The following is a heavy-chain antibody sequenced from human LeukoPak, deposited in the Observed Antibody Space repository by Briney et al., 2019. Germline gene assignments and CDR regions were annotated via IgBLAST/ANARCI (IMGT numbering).Heavy chain of an antibody. CDR2: ISGSGGST. D-gene: IGHD3-10*01. Sequence: PGGSLRLSCAASGFTFSGYAMSWVRQAPGKGLEWVSAISGSGGSTYYADSVKGRFTISRDNSKNTLYLQMNSLRAEDTAVYYCVTKEVLLWFGELDYWGQGTLVTVSS. CDR1: GFTFSGYA. J-gene: IGHJ4*02. V-gene: IGHV3-23*01. CDR3: VTKEVLLWFGELDY.